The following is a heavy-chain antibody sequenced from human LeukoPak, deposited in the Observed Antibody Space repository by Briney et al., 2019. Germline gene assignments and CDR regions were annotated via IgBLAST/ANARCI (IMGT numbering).Heavy chain of an antibody. Sequence: SETLSLTCSVSGGSISTYYWSWIRQPPGKGLEWIGYIYYSGSTNYSPSLKSRVTMSVDTSKNQFSLTLSSVTAADTAVYYCARVRPDYDILTGFGMDVWGQGTTVTVSS. D-gene: IGHD3-9*01. J-gene: IGHJ6*02. CDR3: ARVRPDYDILTGFGMDV. V-gene: IGHV4-59*01. CDR1: GGSISTYY. CDR2: IYYSGST.